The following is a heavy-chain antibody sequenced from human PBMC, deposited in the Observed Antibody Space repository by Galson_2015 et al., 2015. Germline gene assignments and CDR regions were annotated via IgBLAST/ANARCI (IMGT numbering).Heavy chain of an antibody. V-gene: IGHV3-21*01. J-gene: IGHJ4*02. CDR1: GFTFSSYS. CDR3: ARVQYGGNSVLTYFDY. CDR2: ISSSSSYI. D-gene: IGHD4-23*01. Sequence: SLRLSCAASGFTFSSYSMNWIRQAPGKGLEWVSSISSSSSYIYYADSVKGRFTISRDNAKNSLYLQMNSLRAEDTAVYYCARVQYGGNSVLTYFDYWGQGTLVTVSS.